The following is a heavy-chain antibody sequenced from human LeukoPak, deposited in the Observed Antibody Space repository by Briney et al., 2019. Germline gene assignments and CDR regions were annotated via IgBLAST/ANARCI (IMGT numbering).Heavy chain of an antibody. J-gene: IGHJ4*02. D-gene: IGHD5-12*01. Sequence: PGGSLRLSCAASVFTFNTYVMHWGRQAPGKGLEWVAAISYDGSNKYYADSVKGRFTISRDNSKNTLYLQMNSLSAEDTAVYYCARKYSGYDLGGFDYWGQGTLVTVSS. V-gene: IGHV3-30*03. CDR1: VFTFNTYV. CDR3: ARKYSGYDLGGFDY. CDR2: ISYDGSNK.